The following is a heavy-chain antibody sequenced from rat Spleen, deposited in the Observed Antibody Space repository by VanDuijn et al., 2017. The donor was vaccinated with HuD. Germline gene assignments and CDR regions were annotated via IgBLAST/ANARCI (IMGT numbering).Heavy chain of an antibody. D-gene: IGHD1-11*01. CDR2: INIDGGDT. Sequence: EVQLVESGGGLVQPGGSLKLSCVASGFTFNNYWMTWIRQAPGKGLEWVASINIDGGDTYYPDSVKGRFTFSRDNAKSTLFLQMDSLRSEDTATYYCARQGTENIRNYFDYWGQGVMVTVSS. J-gene: IGHJ2*01. V-gene: IGHV5-31*01. CDR3: ARQGTENIRNYFDY. CDR1: GFTFNNYW.